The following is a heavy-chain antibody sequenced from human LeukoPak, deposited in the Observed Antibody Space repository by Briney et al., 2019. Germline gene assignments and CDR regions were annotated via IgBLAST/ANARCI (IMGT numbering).Heavy chain of an antibody. CDR3: ARVSSSSWFDP. D-gene: IGHD6-6*01. CDR1: GFTFSSYE. CDR2: ISSSGSTI. J-gene: IGHJ5*02. Sequence: GGSLRLSCAASGFTFSSYEMNWVRQAPGKGLEWASYISSSGSTIYYADSVKGRFTISRDNAKNSLYLQMNSLRAEDTAVYYCARVSSSSWFDPWGQGTLVTVSS. V-gene: IGHV3-48*03.